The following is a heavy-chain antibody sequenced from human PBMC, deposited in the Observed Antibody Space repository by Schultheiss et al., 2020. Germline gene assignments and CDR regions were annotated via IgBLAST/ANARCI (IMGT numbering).Heavy chain of an antibody. D-gene: IGHD6-19*01. CDR3: ARARKVAGKTRYFDL. V-gene: IGHV4-61*01. CDR2: INHSGST. Sequence: SETLSLTCTVSGGSISSGSYYWSWIRQPPGKGLEWIGEINHSGSTNYNPSLKSRVTISVDTSKNQFSLKLSSVTAADTAVYYCARARKVAGKTRYFDLWGRGTLVTVSS. CDR1: GGSISSGSYY. J-gene: IGHJ2*01.